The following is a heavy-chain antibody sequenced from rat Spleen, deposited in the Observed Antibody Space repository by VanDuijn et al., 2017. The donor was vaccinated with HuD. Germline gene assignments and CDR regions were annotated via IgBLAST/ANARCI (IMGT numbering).Heavy chain of an antibody. CDR1: GFTFNNYW. Sequence: EVQLVESGGGLVQPGRSLKLSCAASGFTFNNYWMTWIRQAPGQGLEWVASISNTGDTYYPDSVKGRFSVSRDNTKSTLYLQMNSLMSEDTATYYCTPLPGRNLDYWGQGVMVTASS. CDR3: TPLPGRNLDY. CDR2: ISNTGDT. J-gene: IGHJ2*01. V-gene: IGHV5-31*01. D-gene: IGHD1-4*01.